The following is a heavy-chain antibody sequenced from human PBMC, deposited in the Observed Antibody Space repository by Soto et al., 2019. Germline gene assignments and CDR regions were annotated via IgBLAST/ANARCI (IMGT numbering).Heavy chain of an antibody. Sequence: EVRLLESGGGLVQPGGSLRLSCVVSGFTFSDYAMTWVRQGPGKGLEWVSGISSTGGITFHAESVKGRFTISRDNSKNALYLQMNGLRGEDTAVYYCAKEQDIRLVPPGVFEPPCMDVWGQGTTVTVSS. D-gene: IGHD2-2*01. J-gene: IGHJ6*02. V-gene: IGHV3-23*01. CDR2: ISSTGGIT. CDR1: GFTFSDYA. CDR3: AKEQDIRLVPPGVFEPPCMDV.